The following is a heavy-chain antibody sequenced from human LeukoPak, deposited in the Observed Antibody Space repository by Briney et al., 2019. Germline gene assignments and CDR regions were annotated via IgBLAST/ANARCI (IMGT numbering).Heavy chain of an antibody. CDR3: ARDQRRFGRLPDDAFDI. D-gene: IGHD3-16*01. CDR1: GGSISSGGYS. J-gene: IGHJ3*02. CDR2: IYYSGST. Sequence: PSEALSLTCAVSGGSISSGGYSWSWIRQPPGKGLEWIGYIYYSGSTYYNPSLKSRVTISVDTSKNQFPLKLSSVTAADTAVYYCARDQRRFGRLPDDAFDIWGQGTMVTVSS. V-gene: IGHV4-30-4*07.